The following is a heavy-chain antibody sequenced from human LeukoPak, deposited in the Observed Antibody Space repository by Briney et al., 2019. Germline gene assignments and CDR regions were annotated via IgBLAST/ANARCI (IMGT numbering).Heavy chain of an antibody. CDR2: IYPGDSET. CDR3: ARISGYSYGHLTWSFDL. V-gene: IGHV5-51*01. Sequence: PGESLKISCKGSGYSFSSYWIGWVRQMPGKGLEWMGIIYPGDSETRYSPSFQGQVTISADKSISTAFLQWSSLKASDTAMYYCARISGYSYGHLTWSFDLWGRGTLVTVSS. CDR1: GYSFSSYW. J-gene: IGHJ2*01. D-gene: IGHD5-18*01.